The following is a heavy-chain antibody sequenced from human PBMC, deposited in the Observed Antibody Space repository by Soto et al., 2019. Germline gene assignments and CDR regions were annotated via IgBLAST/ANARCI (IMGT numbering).Heavy chain of an antibody. J-gene: IGHJ2*01. V-gene: IGHV3-7*03. Sequence: GGALRPSCAASGFTFISYWMSWVRQAPGKGLEWVADIKQDGSEKYYVDSVKGRFTIYRDNAQKSLYLQMNSLETEHTAVYYYTRSSGSDRYLDLWGLGILVTVSS. CDR2: IKQDGSEK. CDR1: GFTFISYW. D-gene: IGHD1-26*01. CDR3: TRSSGSDRYLDL.